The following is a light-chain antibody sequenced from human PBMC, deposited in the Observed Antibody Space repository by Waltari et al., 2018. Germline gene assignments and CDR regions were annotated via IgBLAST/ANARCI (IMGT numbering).Light chain of an antibody. Sequence: QSALTQPASVSGSPGQSITISCSGTDSDVGAYDFVPWYQQHPGKAPHLIIYEVSNRPSGTSNRFSASKSGNTASLTISGLQAEDEADYYCSSYTTSSAPGVFGTGTRVTVL. CDR3: SSYTTSSAPGV. J-gene: IGLJ1*01. CDR2: EVS. CDR1: DSDVGAYDF. V-gene: IGLV2-14*01.